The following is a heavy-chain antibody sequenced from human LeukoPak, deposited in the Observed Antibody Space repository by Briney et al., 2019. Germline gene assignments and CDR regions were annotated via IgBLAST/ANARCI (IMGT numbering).Heavy chain of an antibody. CDR1: GFIFSSYG. J-gene: IGHJ4*02. D-gene: IGHD1-26*01. V-gene: IGHV3-30*18. CDR2: ISYDGSNK. CDR3: AKTKKPLIVGAFDY. Sequence: WGSLRLSCAASGFIFSSYGMHWVRQAPGKGLAWVAVISYDGSNKYYADSVQDRFTIYSDKSKNPLYLQMNRLRAEDTAVYYCAKTKKPLIVGAFDYWARGPLVTVST.